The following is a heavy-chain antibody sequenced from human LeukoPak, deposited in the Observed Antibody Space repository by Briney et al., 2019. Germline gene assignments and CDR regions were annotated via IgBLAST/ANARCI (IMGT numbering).Heavy chain of an antibody. CDR1: GGTFSSYA. J-gene: IGHJ4*02. V-gene: IGHV1-69*13. CDR2: IIPIFGTA. D-gene: IGHD6-19*01. CDR3: ASPGIAVAGPFDY. Sequence: SVKVSCKASGGTFSSYAISWVRQAPGQGLEWMGGIIPIFGTANYAQKFQGRVTTTADESTSTAYMELSSLRSEDTAVYYCASPGIAVAGPFDYWGQGTLVTVSS.